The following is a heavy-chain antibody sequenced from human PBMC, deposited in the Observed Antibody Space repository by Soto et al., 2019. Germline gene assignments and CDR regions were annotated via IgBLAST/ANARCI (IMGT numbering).Heavy chain of an antibody. Sequence: SGPTLVNPTQTLTLTCTFSGFSLSSGGMCVSWIRQPPGKALEWIARIDWDDDKNYRRTLKTRLSISKDTSKNQVVLIMTNMDPVDTATYYCARTPRYCSGGSCYPWAFDVWGQGTEVTVSS. V-gene: IGHV2-70*10. CDR1: GFSLSSGGMC. D-gene: IGHD2-15*01. CDR2: IDWDDDK. CDR3: ARTPRYCSGGSCYPWAFDV. J-gene: IGHJ3*01.